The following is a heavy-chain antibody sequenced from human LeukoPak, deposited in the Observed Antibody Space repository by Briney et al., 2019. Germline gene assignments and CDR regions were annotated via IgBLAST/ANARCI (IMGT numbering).Heavy chain of an antibody. D-gene: IGHD3-3*01. CDR1: GFTVSTIH. Sequence: RGSLRLSCAASGFTVSTIHVSWVRQAPGKGLEWVSIIYTGGSAQYAESVKGRFTISRDSSRNTVYLQMNSLRAEDTAVYYCVSGTIFGVTITDCWGQGTLVTVSS. V-gene: IGHV3-53*01. CDR2: IYTGGSA. J-gene: IGHJ4*02. CDR3: VSGTIFGVTITDC.